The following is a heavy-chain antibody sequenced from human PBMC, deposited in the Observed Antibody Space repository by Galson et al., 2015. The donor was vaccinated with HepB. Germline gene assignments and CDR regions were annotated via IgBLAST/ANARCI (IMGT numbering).Heavy chain of an antibody. J-gene: IGHJ4*02. Sequence: SLRLSCAASGFTFSSYAMHWVRQAPGKGLEWVAVISYDGSNKYYADSVKGRFTISRDNSKNTLYLQMNSLRAEDTAVYYCARGPWVFDYWGQGTLVTVSS. CDR1: GFTFSSYA. V-gene: IGHV3-30*04. D-gene: IGHD6-13*01. CDR3: ARGPWVFDY. CDR2: ISYDGSNK.